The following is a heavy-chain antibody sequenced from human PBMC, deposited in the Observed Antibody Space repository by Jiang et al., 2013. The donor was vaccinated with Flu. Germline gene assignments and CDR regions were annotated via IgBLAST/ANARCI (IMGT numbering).Heavy chain of an antibody. CDR2: IYWDNDK. Sequence: KPTQTLTLTCTFSGFSLSTYGVGVAWIRQPPGKALEWLAVIYWDNDKRYSLSLKSRLTITKDTSKNQVVLTMTNMDPVDTATYYCAHNPVRRQFLSGSYRDYLYDMDVWGQGTPVTVSS. CDR3: AHNPVRRQFLSGSYRDYLYDMDV. V-gene: IGHV2-5*02. J-gene: IGHJ6*02. CDR1: GFSLSTYGVG. D-gene: IGHD3-16*02.